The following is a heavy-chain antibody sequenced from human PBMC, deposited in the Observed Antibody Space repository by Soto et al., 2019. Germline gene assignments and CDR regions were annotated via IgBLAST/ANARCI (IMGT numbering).Heavy chain of an antibody. Sequence: QVQLVQSGAEVKKPGSSVKVSCKASGGTFSSYTISWVRQAPGQGLEWMGRIIPILGIANYAQKFQGRVTITADKSTSTAYMELSSLRSEDTAVYYCANSGGGYGSSTSCYDYWGQGTLVTVSS. V-gene: IGHV1-69*02. D-gene: IGHD2-2*01. CDR3: ANSGGGYGSSTSCYDY. J-gene: IGHJ4*02. CDR1: GGTFSSYT. CDR2: IIPILGIA.